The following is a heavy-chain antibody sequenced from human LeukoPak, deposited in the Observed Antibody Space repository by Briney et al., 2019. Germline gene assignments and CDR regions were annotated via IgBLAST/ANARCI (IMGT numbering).Heavy chain of an antibody. Sequence: GSSVTVSCTASGGTFSTYAISWGRQAPGQGLEWMGRIIPIFGTANYAQKFQGRVTITADKSTSTAYMELSSLRSEDTAVYYCASKHRGSGSSPDSWGQGTLVTVSS. CDR1: GGTFSTYA. V-gene: IGHV1-69*06. CDR2: IIPIFGTA. CDR3: ASKHRGSGSSPDS. J-gene: IGHJ4*02. D-gene: IGHD3-10*01.